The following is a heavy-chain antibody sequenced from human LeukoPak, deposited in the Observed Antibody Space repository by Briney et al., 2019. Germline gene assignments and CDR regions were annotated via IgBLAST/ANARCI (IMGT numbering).Heavy chain of an antibody. V-gene: IGHV3-30*02. CDR3: AKGGTYYDILTGYYDGAFDI. Sequence: GGSLRLSCSASGFIFSNHGMHWVRQAPGKGLEWVAFIRYDGTDKYYADSVKGRFTISRDNSKNTLYLQMNSLRAEDTAVYYCAKGGTYYDILTGYYDGAFDIWGQGTMVTVSS. J-gene: IGHJ3*02. CDR2: IRYDGTDK. CDR1: GFIFSNHG. D-gene: IGHD3-9*01.